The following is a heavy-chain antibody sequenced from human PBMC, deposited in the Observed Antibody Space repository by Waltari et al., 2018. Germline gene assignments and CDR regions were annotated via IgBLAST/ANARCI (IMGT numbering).Heavy chain of an antibody. CDR2: IYYSGST. Sequence: SGGSISSSNYYWGWIRQPPGKGLEWIGNIYYSGSTYYNPSLKSRVTIYIDTSKNQFSLKLSSVTAADTAVYFCARLDSRSGSYYFDYWGQGTLVTVSS. CDR1: GGSISSSNYY. CDR3: ARLDSRSGSYYFDY. D-gene: IGHD1-26*01. J-gene: IGHJ4*02. V-gene: IGHV4-39*01.